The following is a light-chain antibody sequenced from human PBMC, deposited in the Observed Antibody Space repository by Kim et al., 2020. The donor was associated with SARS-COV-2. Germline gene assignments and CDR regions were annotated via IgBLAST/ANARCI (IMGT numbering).Light chain of an antibody. CDR2: GAS. J-gene: IGKJ4*01. CDR1: QSVSSN. V-gene: IGKV3-15*01. CDR3: QQYNNWSLT. Sequence: VSPGERATLSCRASQSVSSNLAWYQQKPGQAPRLLIYGASTRATGIPARFSGSGSGTEFTLTISSLQSEDFAVYYCQQYNNWSLTFGGGTKVDIK.